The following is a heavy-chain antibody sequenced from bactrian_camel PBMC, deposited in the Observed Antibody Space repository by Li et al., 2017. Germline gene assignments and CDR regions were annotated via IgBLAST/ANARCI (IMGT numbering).Heavy chain of an antibody. D-gene: IGHD5*01. CDR2: ILQNGTA. J-gene: IGHJ4*01. Sequence: QLVESGGGMVQPGGSLRLSCAAQRSYSCGMRWYRQVSGKERELVSSILQNGTAIYADSVKGRFTISRDNAKNTLYLQMTSLKTEDMAMYYCATTTGWVEYNYWGQGTQVTVS. CDR1: RSYSCG. CDR3: ATTTGWVEYNY. V-gene: IGHV3S53*01.